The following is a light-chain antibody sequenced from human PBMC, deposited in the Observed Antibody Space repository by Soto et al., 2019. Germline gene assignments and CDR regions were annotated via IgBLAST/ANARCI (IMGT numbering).Light chain of an antibody. V-gene: IGLV1-40*01. Sequence: QSVPTQPPSVSGAPGQRVTISCTGSSSNIGAGYDVHWYQQLPGTAPKLLIYGNSNRPSGVPDRFSGSKSGTSASLAITGLQAEDVADYYCQSYDSSLSGSVVFGGGTKLTVL. CDR2: GNS. J-gene: IGLJ2*01. CDR3: QSYDSSLSGSVV. CDR1: SSNIGAGYD.